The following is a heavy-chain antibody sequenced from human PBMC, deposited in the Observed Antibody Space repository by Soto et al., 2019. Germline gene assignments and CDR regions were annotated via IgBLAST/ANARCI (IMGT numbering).Heavy chain of an antibody. V-gene: IGHV4-59*08. Sequence: SETLSLTCTVSGGSISSYYWSWIRQPPGKGLEWIGYIYYSGSTNYNPSLKSRVTISVDTSKNQFSLKLSSVTAADTAVYYCARPSRTYYGSDNYFDYWGQGTLVTVSS. J-gene: IGHJ4*02. CDR2: IYYSGST. CDR1: GGSISSYY. D-gene: IGHD3-10*01. CDR3: ARPSRTYYGSDNYFDY.